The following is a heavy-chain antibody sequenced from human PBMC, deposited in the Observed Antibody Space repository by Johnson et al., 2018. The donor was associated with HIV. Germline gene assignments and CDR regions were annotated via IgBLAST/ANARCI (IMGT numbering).Heavy chain of an antibody. CDR3: ARDWAAVGRVGGMDAFDI. CDR2: ISGNGANT. Sequence: VQLVESGGGLVQPGGSLRLSCAASGFTFSSYALSWVRQAPGKGLEWVSVISGNGANTYYADSVKGRFTISRDNSKNTLYLHMNSLRAEDTAVYYCARDWAAVGRVGGMDAFDIWGQGTMVTVSS. D-gene: IGHD6-13*01. CDR1: GFTFSSYA. V-gene: IGHV3-23*04. J-gene: IGHJ3*02.